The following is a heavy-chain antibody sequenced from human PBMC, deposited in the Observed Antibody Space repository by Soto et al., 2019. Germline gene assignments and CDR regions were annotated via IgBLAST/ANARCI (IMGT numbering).Heavy chain of an antibody. CDR2: IYYSGST. Sequence: SETLSLTCTVSGGSISSYYWSWIRQPPGKGLEWIGYIYYSGSTNYNPSLKSRVTISVDTSKNQFSLKLSSVTAADTAVYYCARHARYCSGGSCYPHFDYWGQGTLVTVSS. CDR1: GGSISSYY. CDR3: ARHARYCSGGSCYPHFDY. V-gene: IGHV4-59*08. D-gene: IGHD2-15*01. J-gene: IGHJ4*02.